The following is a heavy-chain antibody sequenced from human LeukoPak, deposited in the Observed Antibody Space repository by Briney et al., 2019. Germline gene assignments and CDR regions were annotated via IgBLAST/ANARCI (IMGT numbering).Heavy chain of an antibody. J-gene: IGHJ4*02. Sequence: SETLSLTCTVSGGSISSSSYYWSWIRQPAGKGLEWIGRIYTSGTTHHNPSLKSRVTMSVDTSKNQFSLKLSSVTAADTAVYYCARNRGTWNDDGFDYWGQGTLVTVSS. CDR1: GGSISSSSYY. CDR3: ARNRGTWNDDGFDY. V-gene: IGHV4-61*02. D-gene: IGHD1-1*01. CDR2: IYTSGTT.